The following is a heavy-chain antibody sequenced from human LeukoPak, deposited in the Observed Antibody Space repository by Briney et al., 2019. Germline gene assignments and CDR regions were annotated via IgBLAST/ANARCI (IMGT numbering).Heavy chain of an antibody. Sequence: SQTLSFTCTVSGGSISSGGYYWSWIRQHPGKGLEWIGYIYYSGSTYYNPSLKNRVTTSVDQSNNQFSLKLSSVTAEDTAVYYCARWRIYHSPAIAARPDLSYYYYGMDVWGQGTTVTVSS. J-gene: IGHJ6*02. V-gene: IGHV4-31*03. CDR3: ARWRIYHSPAIAARPDLSYYYYGMDV. CDR2: IYYSGST. CDR1: GGSISSGGYY. D-gene: IGHD6-6*01.